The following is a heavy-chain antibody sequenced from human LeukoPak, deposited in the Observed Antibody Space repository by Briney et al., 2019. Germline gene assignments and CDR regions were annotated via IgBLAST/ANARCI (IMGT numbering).Heavy chain of an antibody. CDR1: GFTFSSYG. CDR2: ISGGGDAT. CDR3: ARGGPTTVTSYYYYYYMDV. J-gene: IGHJ6*03. D-gene: IGHD4-17*01. V-gene: IGHV3-23*01. Sequence: GGTLTLSCAASGFTFSSYGMSWVRQAPGKGLEWVSAISGGGDATYYAASVKGRFTISRDNSKNTVYLHMLSLRAEDTAVYYCARGGPTTVTSYYYYYYMDVWGKGTTVTISS.